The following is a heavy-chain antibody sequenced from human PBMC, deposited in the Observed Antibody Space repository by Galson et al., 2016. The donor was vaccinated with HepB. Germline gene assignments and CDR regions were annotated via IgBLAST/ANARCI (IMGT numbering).Heavy chain of an antibody. D-gene: IGHD2-21*02. CDR3: TKGLISKDGDDFDY. J-gene: IGHJ4*01. Sequence: SLRLSCAASGISLSEFAVHWVRQASGAGLEWLGRMRSRANNYETSYSESGKDRFIISRDDSTNMAFLQLNNLKTEDTALYYCTKGLISKDGDDFDYWGHGTLVAVSS. CDR1: GISLSEFA. CDR2: MRSRANNYET. V-gene: IGHV3-73*01.